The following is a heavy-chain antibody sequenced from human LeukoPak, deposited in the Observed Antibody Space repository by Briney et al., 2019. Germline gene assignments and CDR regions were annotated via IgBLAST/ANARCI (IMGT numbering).Heavy chain of an antibody. CDR1: GGTFSSYA. J-gene: IGHJ3*02. V-gene: IGHV1-69*01. CDR3: ARGTRNRAFDI. D-gene: IGHD1-14*01. Sequence: ASVKVSCKASGGTFSSYAISWVRQAPGQGLEWMGGIIPIFGTANYAQKFQGRVTITADGSTSTAYMELSSLRSEDTAVYYCARGTRNRAFDIWGQGTMVTVSS. CDR2: IIPIFGTA.